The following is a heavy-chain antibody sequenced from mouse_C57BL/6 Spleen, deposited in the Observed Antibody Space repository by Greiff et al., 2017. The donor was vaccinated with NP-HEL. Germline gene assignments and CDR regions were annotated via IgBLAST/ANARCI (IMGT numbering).Heavy chain of an antibody. CDR2: IYPSDSET. CDR1: GYTFTSYW. V-gene: IGHV1-61*01. CDR3: AREGGYYDYDEYWYFDV. J-gene: IGHJ1*03. D-gene: IGHD2-4*01. Sequence: QVQLQQPGAELVRPGSSVKLSCKASGYTFTSYWMDWVKQRPGQGLEWIGNIYPSDSETHYNQKFKDKATLTVDKSSSTAYMQLSSLTSEDSAVYYCAREGGYYDYDEYWYFDVWGTGTTVTVSS.